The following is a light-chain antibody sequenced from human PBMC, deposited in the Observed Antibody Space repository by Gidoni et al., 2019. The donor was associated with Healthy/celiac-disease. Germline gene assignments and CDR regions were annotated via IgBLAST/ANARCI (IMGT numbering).Light chain of an antibody. Sequence: AIQMTHSPSSLSASVGDRVTITCQASQGIRNDLGWYQQKPGKAPKLLIYAASSLQSGVPSRFSGSGSGTDFTLTISSLQPEDFATYYCLQDYNYPYTFGQGTKLEIK. CDR2: AAS. CDR3: LQDYNYPYT. CDR1: QGIRND. J-gene: IGKJ2*01. V-gene: IGKV1-6*01.